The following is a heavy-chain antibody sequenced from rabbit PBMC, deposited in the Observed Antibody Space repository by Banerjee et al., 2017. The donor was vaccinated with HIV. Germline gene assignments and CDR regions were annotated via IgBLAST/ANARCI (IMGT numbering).Heavy chain of an antibody. V-gene: IGHV1S45*01. D-gene: IGHD4-1*01. CDR3: ARDIEGSDWGKDL. Sequence: QEQLEESGGDLVKPEGSLTLTCTASGFSFSSGYWICWVRQAPGKGLEWIACIYAGSSGSTYYASWAKGRFTISKTSSTTVTLQMTSLTAADTATYFCARDIEGSDWGKDLWGPGTLVTVS. CDR1: GFSFSSGYW. CDR2: IYAGSSGST. J-gene: IGHJ4*01.